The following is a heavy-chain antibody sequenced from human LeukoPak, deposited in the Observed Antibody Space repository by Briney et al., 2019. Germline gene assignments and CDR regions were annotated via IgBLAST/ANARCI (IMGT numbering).Heavy chain of an antibody. J-gene: IGHJ6*04. Sequence: GGSLRLSCAASGFTFSGFAMHWVRQASGKGLEWVGRIRSKANSYATAYAASVKGRFTIYRDDSKNTAYLQMHSLKTEDTAVYYCTRLPPRLYCSSTSRYEDYYYYGMDVWGKGTTVTVSS. CDR3: TRLPPRLYCSSTSRYEDYYYYGMDV. V-gene: IGHV3-73*01. CDR2: IRSKANSYAT. CDR1: GFTFSGFA. D-gene: IGHD2-2*01.